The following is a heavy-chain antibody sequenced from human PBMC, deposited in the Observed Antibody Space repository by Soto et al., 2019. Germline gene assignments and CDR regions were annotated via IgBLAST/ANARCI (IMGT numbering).Heavy chain of an antibody. J-gene: IGHJ4*02. D-gene: IGHD3-3*01. CDR1: GFTFNSYA. V-gene: IGHV3-30*03. CDR2: ISNDGSKT. CDR3: ARDGEIFGLVIFDYLDL. Sequence: PGGSLRLSCATSGFTFNSYALHRVRQAPGKGLEWVALISNDGSKTFYANSVKGRFTISRDTAKNTLFLQMNSLTTEDTADYFCARDGEIFGLVIFDYLDLWGQGTLVTVSS.